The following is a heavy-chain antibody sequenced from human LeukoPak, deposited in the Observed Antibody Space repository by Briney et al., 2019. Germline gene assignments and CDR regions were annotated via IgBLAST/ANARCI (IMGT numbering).Heavy chain of an antibody. CDR2: IRSKAYGGTT. CDR1: GFTFGDRA. V-gene: IGHV3-49*04. D-gene: IGHD5-18*01. Sequence: PGGSLRLSCSASGFTFGDRAMSWVRQAPGKGLDWVGFIRSKAYGGTTEYAASVRGRFTISRDDSTNIAYLQMNSLDTEDTAVYFCSRGPIDLWRHNGMDVWGQGTTVIVSS. CDR3: SRGPIDLWRHNGMDV. J-gene: IGHJ6*02.